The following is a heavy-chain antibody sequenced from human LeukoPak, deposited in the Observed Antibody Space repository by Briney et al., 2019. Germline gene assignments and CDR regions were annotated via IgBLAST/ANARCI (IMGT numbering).Heavy chain of an antibody. CDR2: IWYDGSNK. J-gene: IGHJ4*02. V-gene: IGHV3-33*01. Sequence: GRSLRLSCAESGFTFSSYGMHWVRQAPGKGLEWVAVIWYDGSNKYYADSVKGRFTISRDNSKNTLYLQMNSLRAEDTAVYYCARDPLGIRMLSLGIDYWGQGTLVTVSS. D-gene: IGHD3-16*02. CDR1: GFTFSSYG. CDR3: ARDPLGIRMLSLGIDY.